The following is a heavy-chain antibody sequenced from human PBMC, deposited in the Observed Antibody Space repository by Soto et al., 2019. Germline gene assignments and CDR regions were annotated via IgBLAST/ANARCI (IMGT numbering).Heavy chain of an antibody. CDR3: ARGGWRHFDY. Sequence: SETLSLTCTVSGGSIRVYYWSWIRQPPGKGLEWIGYIYYSGSTNYNPSLKSRVTISVDTSKNQFSLKLSSVTAADTAVYYCARGGWRHFDYWGQGTLVTVS. CDR2: IYYSGST. J-gene: IGHJ4*02. V-gene: IGHV4-59*08. CDR1: GGSIRVYY. D-gene: IGHD3-3*01.